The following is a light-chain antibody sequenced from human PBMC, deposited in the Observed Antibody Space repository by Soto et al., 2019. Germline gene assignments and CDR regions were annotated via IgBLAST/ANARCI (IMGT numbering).Light chain of an antibody. CDR1: QSVSSN. CDR2: GAS. Sequence: EIVMTQSPATLSVSPGERATLSCRASQSVSSNLAWYQQKPGQAPRLLIYGASTRATGIPARFSGSGSGTEFPRTISSLQAEDFEVYYCQQYNNWPWTFGQGTKVEIK. J-gene: IGKJ1*01. CDR3: QQYNNWPWT. V-gene: IGKV3-15*01.